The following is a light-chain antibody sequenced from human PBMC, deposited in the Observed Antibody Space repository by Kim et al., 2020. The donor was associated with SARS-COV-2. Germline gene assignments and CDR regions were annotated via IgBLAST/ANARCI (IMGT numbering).Light chain of an antibody. Sequence: DIQLTQSPSSLSAFVGDRVTITCRASHDISNYLDWYQQKPGKAPTLLIYDASNLERGVPSRFSGSGSGTEFTFTISSLQPEDIATYYCQQYNKLPITFGGGTKVEIK. CDR3: QQYNKLPIT. CDR1: HDISNY. J-gene: IGKJ4*01. CDR2: DAS. V-gene: IGKV1-33*01.